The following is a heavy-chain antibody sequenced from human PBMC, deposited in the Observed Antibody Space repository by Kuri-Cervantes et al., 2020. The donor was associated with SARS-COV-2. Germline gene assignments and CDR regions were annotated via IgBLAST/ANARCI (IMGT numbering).Heavy chain of an antibody. Sequence: GGSLRLSCAASGVTFSSYGMHWVRQAPGKGLEWVAVIWYDGSNKYYADSVKGRFTISRDNSKNTLYLQMNSLRAEDTAVYYCARDRNYYDSSGYYHNWFDPWGQGTLVTVSA. CDR1: GVTFSSYG. J-gene: IGHJ5*02. CDR2: IWYDGSNK. D-gene: IGHD3-22*01. V-gene: IGHV3-33*01. CDR3: ARDRNYYDSSGYYHNWFDP.